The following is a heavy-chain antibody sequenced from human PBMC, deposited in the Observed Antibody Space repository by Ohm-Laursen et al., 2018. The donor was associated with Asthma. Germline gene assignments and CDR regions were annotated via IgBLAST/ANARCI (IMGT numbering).Heavy chain of an antibody. V-gene: IGHV4-34*01. Sequence: TLSLTWAVYGGSFSGYYWSWIRQPPGKGLEWIGEINHSGSTNYNPSLKSRATISGDASKNQFSLKVTSVTAADTAVYYCARGGAAMVIGFWGQGTLVTVSS. CDR2: INHSGST. D-gene: IGHD5-18*01. J-gene: IGHJ4*02. CDR1: GGSFSGYY. CDR3: ARGGAAMVIGF.